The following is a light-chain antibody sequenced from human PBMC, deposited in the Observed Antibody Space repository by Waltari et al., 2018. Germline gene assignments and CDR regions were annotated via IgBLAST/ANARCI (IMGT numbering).Light chain of an antibody. CDR3: QQYNNWPFT. V-gene: IGKV3-15*01. J-gene: IGKJ4*01. Sequence: EMVMTQSPATLSVSPGERATLSCRASQSVNSNLAWYQQKPGQAPRLLIYGASTGATGIPARFSGSGSGTEFTLTISSLQSEDCAVYYCQQYNNWPFTFGGGTKVEIK. CDR1: QSVNSN. CDR2: GAS.